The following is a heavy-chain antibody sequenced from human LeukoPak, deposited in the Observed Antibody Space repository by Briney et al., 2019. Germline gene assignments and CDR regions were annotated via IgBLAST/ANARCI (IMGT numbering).Heavy chain of an antibody. CDR3: ARIFRGAYFDY. CDR1: GGSVSSYY. J-gene: IGHJ4*02. V-gene: IGHV4-59*02. Sequence: PSETLSLTCSVSGGSVSSYYWSWIRQPPGKGLEWIGYIFYSGSTTYNPSLKSRVTISVDTSKNQLSLKLNAVTAADTAVYYCARIFRGAYFDYWGQGTLVTVSS. D-gene: IGHD3-10*01. CDR2: IFYSGST.